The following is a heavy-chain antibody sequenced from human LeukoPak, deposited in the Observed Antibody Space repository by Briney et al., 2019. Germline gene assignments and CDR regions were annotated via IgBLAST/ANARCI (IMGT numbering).Heavy chain of an antibody. J-gene: IGHJ5*02. CDR2: INPNSGGT. D-gene: IGHD3-3*01. Sequence: ASVKVPCKASGYTFTGYYMHWVRQAPGQGLEWMGWINPNSGGTNYAQKFQGRVTMTRDTSISTAYMELSRLRSDDTAVYYCAREDDFWGGYSGWFDPWGQGTLVTVSS. CDR1: GYTFTGYY. V-gene: IGHV1-2*02. CDR3: AREDDFWGGYSGWFDP.